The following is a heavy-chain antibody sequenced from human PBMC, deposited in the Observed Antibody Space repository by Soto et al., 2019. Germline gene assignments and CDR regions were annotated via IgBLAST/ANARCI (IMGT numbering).Heavy chain of an antibody. CDR2: IKMDASEK. J-gene: IGHJ4*01. V-gene: IGHV3-7*01. CDR3: ARVSGYGSGASVNHYLDF. CDR1: RYTLGSSW. D-gene: IGHD3-10*01. Sequence: AASRYTLGSSWVTVVRKKKGKGLEWLATIKMDASEKKYVDSVKGRFTMSRDNAKNSLYLQMDSLRAEDTAVYYCARVSGYGSGASVNHYLDFCGHGILGTVPS.